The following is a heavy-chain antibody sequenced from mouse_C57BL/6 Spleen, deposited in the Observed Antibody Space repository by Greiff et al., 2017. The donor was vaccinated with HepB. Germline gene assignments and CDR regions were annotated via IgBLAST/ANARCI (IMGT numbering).Heavy chain of an antibody. CDR1: GYTFTDYY. D-gene: IGHD4-1*01. Sequence: VKLVESGAELVRPGASVKLSCKASGYTFTDYYINWVKQRPGQGLEWIARIYPGSGNTYYNEKFKGKATLTAEKSSSTAYMQLSSLTSEDSAVYFCARGLGRLFDYWGQGTTLTVS. CDR3: ARGLGRLFDY. V-gene: IGHV1-76*01. J-gene: IGHJ2*01. CDR2: IYPGSGNT.